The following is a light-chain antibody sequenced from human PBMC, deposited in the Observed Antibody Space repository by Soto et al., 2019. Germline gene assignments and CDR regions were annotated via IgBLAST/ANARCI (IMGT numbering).Light chain of an antibody. CDR3: QTWGSGIPWV. CDR2: INSDGSH. CDR1: SGHSSYA. V-gene: IGLV4-69*01. Sequence: QLVLTQSPSASASLGASVKLTCTLSSGHSSYAIAWHQQQPEKGPRYLMKINSDGSHSKGDGIPDRFSGSSSGTERYLTIPSLQSEDEADYYCQTWGSGIPWVFGGGTKLTVL. J-gene: IGLJ3*02.